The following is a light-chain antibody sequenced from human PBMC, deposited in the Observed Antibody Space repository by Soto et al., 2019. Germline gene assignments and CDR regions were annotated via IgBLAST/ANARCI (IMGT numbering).Light chain of an antibody. Sequence: EIVMTQSPATLSVSPGERATLFCWASRGVSSNLAWYQQKPGQAPRTLIYGASTRATGIPARFSGSGSGTEFILTISSLQSEDFAVYYCQQYNNWPRTFGQGTKVEI. J-gene: IGKJ1*01. CDR3: QQYNNWPRT. CDR1: RGVSSN. CDR2: GAS. V-gene: IGKV3-15*01.